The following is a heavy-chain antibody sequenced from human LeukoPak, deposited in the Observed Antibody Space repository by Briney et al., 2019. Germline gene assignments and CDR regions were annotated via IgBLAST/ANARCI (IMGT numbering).Heavy chain of an antibody. CDR3: ARGSSIPQYDFFDY. V-gene: IGHV3-33*01. Sequence: GGSLRLSCAASGFTFSSYGMRWVRQAPGKGLEWVAVIWYDGSNKYYADSVKGRFTISRDNSKNTLYLQMNSLRAEDTAVYYCARGSSIPQYDFFDYWGQGTLVTVSS. CDR1: GFTFSSYG. CDR2: IWYDGSNK. D-gene: IGHD6-13*01. J-gene: IGHJ4*02.